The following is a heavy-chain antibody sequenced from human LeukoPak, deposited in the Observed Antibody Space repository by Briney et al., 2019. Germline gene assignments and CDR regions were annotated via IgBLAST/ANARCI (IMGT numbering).Heavy chain of an antibody. J-gene: IGHJ4*01. CDR3: AKDRLTDNDH. D-gene: IGHD3-9*01. CDR1: GLIFIASG. Sequence: GRSLRLSCAALGLIFIASGMYWVGQVPGKGLEGVALLRHDVSIKNYADSVKGRSTISRDKSKNTLYQQMNSLRAEDTAVYYRAKDRLTDNDHSGHGTLVTVSS. V-gene: IGHV3-30*02. CDR2: LRHDVSIK.